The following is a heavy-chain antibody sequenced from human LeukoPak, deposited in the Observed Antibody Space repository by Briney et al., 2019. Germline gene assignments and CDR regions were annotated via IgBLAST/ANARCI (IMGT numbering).Heavy chain of an antibody. Sequence: ASVKVSCKASGGTFSSYAISWVRQAPGQGLEWMGGIIPIFGTANYAQKFQGRVTITADESTSTAYMELSSLRSEDTAVYYCARDLTAMRGFCSHWGQGTLVTVSS. V-gene: IGHV1-69*13. CDR3: ARDLTAMRGFCSH. D-gene: IGHD5-18*01. CDR1: GGTFSSYA. CDR2: IIPIFGTA. J-gene: IGHJ4*02.